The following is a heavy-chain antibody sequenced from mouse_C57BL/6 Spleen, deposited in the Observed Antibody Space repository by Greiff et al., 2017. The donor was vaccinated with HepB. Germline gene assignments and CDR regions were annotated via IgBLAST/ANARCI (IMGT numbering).Heavy chain of an antibody. CDR2: IDPSDSYP. CDR1: GYTFTSYW. D-gene: IGHD2-1*01. Sequence: QVQLQQSGAELVKPGASVKLSCKASGYTFTSYWMQWVKQRPGQGLEWIGEIDPSDSYPNYNQKFKGKATLTVDTSSSTAYMQLSSLTSEDSAVYYCARYGNYGYYYAMDYWGQGTSVTVSS. V-gene: IGHV1-50*01. J-gene: IGHJ4*01. CDR3: ARYGNYGYYYAMDY.